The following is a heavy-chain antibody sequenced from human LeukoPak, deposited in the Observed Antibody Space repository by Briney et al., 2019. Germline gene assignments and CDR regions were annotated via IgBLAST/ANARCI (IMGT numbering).Heavy chain of an antibody. V-gene: IGHV3-23*01. CDR1: GFTFSSYA. D-gene: IGHD3-16*02. CDR3: TTDSDYVWGSYRPFDY. Sequence: GGSLRLSCAASGFTFSSYAMSWVRQAPGKGLEWVSAISGSGGSTYYADSVKGRFTISRDNSKNTLYLQMNSLRAEDTAVYYCTTDSDYVWGSYRPFDYWGQGTLVTVSS. J-gene: IGHJ4*02. CDR2: ISGSGGST.